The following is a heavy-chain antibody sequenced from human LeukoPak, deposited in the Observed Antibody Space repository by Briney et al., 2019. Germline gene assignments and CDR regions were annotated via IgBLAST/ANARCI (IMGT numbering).Heavy chain of an antibody. Sequence: SETLSLTCTVSGGSISSYYWNWIRQPPGKGLEWIGYIYYSGSTNYNPSLKSRVTISVDTSKNQFSLKLSSVTAADTAVYYCARGGNYYDSSGYEYWGQGTLVTVSS. J-gene: IGHJ4*02. D-gene: IGHD3-22*01. CDR2: IYYSGST. CDR3: ARGGNYYDSSGYEY. CDR1: GGSISSYY. V-gene: IGHV4-59*01.